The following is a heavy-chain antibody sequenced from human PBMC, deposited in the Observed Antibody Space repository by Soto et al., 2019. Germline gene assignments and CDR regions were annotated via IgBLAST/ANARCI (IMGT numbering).Heavy chain of an antibody. J-gene: IGHJ6*02. CDR1: GGSFSGYY. CDR3: ARLRLGVGSSWLYYYYGMDV. D-gene: IGHD6-13*01. V-gene: IGHV4-34*01. Sequence: SETLSLTCAVYGGSFSGYYWSWIRQPPGKGLEWIGEINHSGSTNYNPSLKSRVTISVDTSKNQFSLKLSSVTAADTAVYYCARLRLGVGSSWLYYYYGMDVWGQGTTVTVSS. CDR2: INHSGST.